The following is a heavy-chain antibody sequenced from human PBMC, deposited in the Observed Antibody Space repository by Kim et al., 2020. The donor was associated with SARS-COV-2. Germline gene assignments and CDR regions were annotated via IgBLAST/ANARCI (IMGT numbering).Heavy chain of an antibody. Sequence: ASVKVSCKASGYTFTSYGISWVRQAPGQGLEWMGWISAYNGNTNYAQKLQGRVTMTTDTSTSTAYMELRSLRSDDTAVYYCARVDLEQQLVLFVGYYFDYWGQGTLVTVSS. CDR2: ISAYNGNT. CDR3: ARVDLEQQLVLFVGYYFDY. CDR1: GYTFTSYG. D-gene: IGHD6-13*01. J-gene: IGHJ4*02. V-gene: IGHV1-18*04.